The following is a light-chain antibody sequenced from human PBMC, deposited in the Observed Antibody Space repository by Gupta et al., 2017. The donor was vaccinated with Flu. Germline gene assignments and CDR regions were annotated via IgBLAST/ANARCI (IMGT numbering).Light chain of an antibody. Sequence: EVVMTQSPPALSVSPGERVTLSCRASQGVSREIAWYQQKPGQAPRLLISFASTRATGIPARFSGGGSETEFTLTISRLQSEDCAVYYCQQYNKWPWTFGRGTKLEIK. CDR2: FAS. V-gene: IGKV3-15*01. CDR1: QGVSRE. CDR3: QQYNKWPWT. J-gene: IGKJ1*01.